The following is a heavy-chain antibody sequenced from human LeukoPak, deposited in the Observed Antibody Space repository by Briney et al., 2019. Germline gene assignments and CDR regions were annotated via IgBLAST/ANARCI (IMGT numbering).Heavy chain of an antibody. Sequence: ASVKVSCKASGYTFTGYYMHWVRQAPGQGLEWMGWINPNSGGTNYAQKFQGRVTMTRDTSISTAYMELSRLRSDDTAVYYRASDYGDYEGGFDYWGQGTLVTVSS. D-gene: IGHD4-17*01. CDR1: GYTFTGYY. V-gene: IGHV1-2*02. CDR3: ASDYGDYEGGFDY. J-gene: IGHJ4*02. CDR2: INPNSGGT.